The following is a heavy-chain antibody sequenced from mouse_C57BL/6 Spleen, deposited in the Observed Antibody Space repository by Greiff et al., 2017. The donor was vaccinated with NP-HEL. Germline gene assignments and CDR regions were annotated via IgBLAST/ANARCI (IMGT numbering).Heavy chain of an antibody. V-gene: IGHV1-19*01. Sequence: EVQLQQSGPVLVKPGASVKMSCKASGYTFTDYYMNWVKQSHGKSLEWIGVINPYNGGTSYNQKFKGKATLTVDKSSSTAYMELNSLTSEDSAVYYCARAPYSNNLVDYAMDYWGQGTSVTVSS. J-gene: IGHJ4*01. CDR1: GYTFTDYY. CDR2: INPYNGGT. CDR3: ARAPYSNNLVDYAMDY. D-gene: IGHD2-5*01.